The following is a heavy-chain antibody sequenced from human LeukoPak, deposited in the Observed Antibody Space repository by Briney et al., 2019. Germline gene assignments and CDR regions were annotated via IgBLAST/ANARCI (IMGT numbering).Heavy chain of an antibody. CDR1: GYTFINYD. J-gene: IGHJ6*03. Sequence: ASVKVSCKASGYTFINYDISWVRQATGQGLEWMGWMNPNSGYRGYAQKFQDRVTITRDTSIGTAYMELSSLRSEDTAVYYCARRGMYMDVWGKGTTVTV. V-gene: IGHV1-8*03. CDR3: ARRGMYMDV. CDR2: MNPNSGYR.